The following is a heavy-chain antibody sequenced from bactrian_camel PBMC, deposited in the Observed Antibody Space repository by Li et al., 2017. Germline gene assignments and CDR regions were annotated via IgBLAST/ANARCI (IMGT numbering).Heavy chain of an antibody. J-gene: IGHJ4*01. V-gene: IGHV3-1*01. CDR2: LEHDGNT. Sequence: DVQLVESGVGSVQAGGSLTLSCTGSGFTFEDSDMAWFRQGPGNGCELVSNLEHDGNTYYADSRDNRENALYLQLNSLKTEDTAKYICAKGIQKCPGNYCRPEGQGTQVTVS. CDR1: GFTFEDSD. D-gene: IGHD2*01.